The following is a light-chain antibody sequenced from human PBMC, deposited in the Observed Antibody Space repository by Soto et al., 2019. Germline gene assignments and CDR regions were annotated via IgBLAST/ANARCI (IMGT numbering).Light chain of an antibody. V-gene: IGLV1-51*01. Sequence: QSVLTQPPSVSAAPGQKVTISCSGSGSNIGNNYVSWYQQLPGTAPKLLIYDNSKRPSGIPDRFSDSKSGTSATLDITGLQTGDEADYYCGTWDTSLSAGVFGGGTKLTVL. CDR2: DNS. J-gene: IGLJ3*02. CDR1: GSNIGNNY. CDR3: GTWDTSLSAGV.